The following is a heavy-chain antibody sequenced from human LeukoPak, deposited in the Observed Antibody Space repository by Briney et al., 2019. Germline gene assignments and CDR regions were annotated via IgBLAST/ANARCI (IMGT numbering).Heavy chain of an antibody. J-gene: IGHJ6*02. CDR3: ARDCSSTSCHLLPGDSMDV. D-gene: IGHD2-2*01. Sequence: ASVKVSCKASGCTFSSYAINWVRQAPGQGLEWVGRSNPNLGIANYAQKFQGRVTITADKSTSKAYIEISSLRSDGTAVYYRARDCSSTSCHLLPGDSMDVWGQGTTVTVSS. CDR2: SNPNLGIA. V-gene: IGHV1-69*04. CDR1: GCTFSSYA.